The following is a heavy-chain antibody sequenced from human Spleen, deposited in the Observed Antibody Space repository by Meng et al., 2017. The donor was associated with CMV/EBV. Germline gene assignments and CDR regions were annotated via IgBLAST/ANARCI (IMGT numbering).Heavy chain of an antibody. D-gene: IGHD1-26*01. Sequence: GGSLRLSCAASGFSFISYWMSWVRQAPGKGLEWVANINEGGTEQYYADSLKGRITISRDNAKSLFHLQMSNLRAEDTAIYYCARLVSGSYKYYGMDVWGQGTTVTVSS. CDR2: INEGGTEQ. V-gene: IGHV3-7*01. CDR1: GFSFISYW. CDR3: ARLVSGSYKYYGMDV. J-gene: IGHJ6*02.